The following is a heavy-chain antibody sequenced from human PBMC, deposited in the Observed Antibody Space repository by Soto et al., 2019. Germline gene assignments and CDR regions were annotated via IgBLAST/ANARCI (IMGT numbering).Heavy chain of an antibody. CDR1: GGSISSYY. J-gene: IGHJ4*02. V-gene: IGHV4-4*07. CDR2: IYTSGST. CDR3: ASYRPDDYDILTGYSEYYFDY. D-gene: IGHD3-9*01. Sequence: PSETLSLTCTVSGGSISSYYWSWIRQPAGKGLEWIGRIYTSGSTNYNPSLKSRVTMSVDTSKNQFSLKLSSVTAADTAVYYCASYRPDDYDILTGYSEYYFDYWGQGTLVTVS.